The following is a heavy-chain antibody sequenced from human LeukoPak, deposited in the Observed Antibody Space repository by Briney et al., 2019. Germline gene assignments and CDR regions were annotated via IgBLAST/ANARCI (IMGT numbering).Heavy chain of an antibody. V-gene: IGHV1-24*01. CDR1: GYSLTEFS. D-gene: IGHD2-15*01. Sequence: GASVKVSCKVSGYSLTEFSIHWVRQAPGKGLEWVGGFDPEDGETIYAQKFQGRVTMTEDTSTDTAYMDLSSLRSEDTAVYLCATASVVAVAATHYYYGMDVWGQGTAVTVSS. CDR3: ATASVVAVAATHYYYGMDV. CDR2: FDPEDGET. J-gene: IGHJ6*02.